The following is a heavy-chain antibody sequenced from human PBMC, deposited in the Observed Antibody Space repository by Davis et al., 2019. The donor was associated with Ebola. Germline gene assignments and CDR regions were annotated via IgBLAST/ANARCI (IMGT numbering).Heavy chain of an antibody. Sequence: GGSLRLSCAASGFTFGSYAMTWARQAPGKGLEWVSAVTSSGGGTYYADSVKGRFTISRDNSKNTLYLQMNSLGVEDTAVYYCAKDEDYGDYFDYWGPGTQVAVST. CDR3: AKDEDYGDYFDY. D-gene: IGHD4-17*01. CDR1: GFTFGSYA. J-gene: IGHJ4*02. CDR2: VTSSGGGT. V-gene: IGHV3-23*01.